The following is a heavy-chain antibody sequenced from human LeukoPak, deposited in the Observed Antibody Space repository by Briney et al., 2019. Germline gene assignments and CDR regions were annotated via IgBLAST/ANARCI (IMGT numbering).Heavy chain of an antibody. J-gene: IGHJ5*02. CDR3: ARGDYDILTDQNWFDP. CDR1: GGSISSSGYY. CDR2: IYYSGST. Sequence: AETLSLTCTVSGGSISSSGYYWSWIRQPPGKGLEWIGYIYYSGSTNYNPSLKSRVTISVDTSKNQFSLKLSSVTAADTAVYYCARGDYDILTDQNWFDPWGQGTLVTVSS. D-gene: IGHD3-9*01. V-gene: IGHV4-61*08.